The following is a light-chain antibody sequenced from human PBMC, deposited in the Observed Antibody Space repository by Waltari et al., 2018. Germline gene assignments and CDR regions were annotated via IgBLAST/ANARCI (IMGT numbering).Light chain of an antibody. CDR1: QSLVHNNGNTY. Sequence: DVVMTQSPLSLPVTPGQPATISCRSSQSLVHNNGNTYLSWWQQKPGQPPRHLIYKVSNRDSGVPDRISGSGAGTDFTLKSSRVEAEDVGIYYCGQGTHWPWTFGQGTKVEIK. CDR3: GQGTHWPWT. J-gene: IGKJ1*01. CDR2: KVS. V-gene: IGKV2-30*02.